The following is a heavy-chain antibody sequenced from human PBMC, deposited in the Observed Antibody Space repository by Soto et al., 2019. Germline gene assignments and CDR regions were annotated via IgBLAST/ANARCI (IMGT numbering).Heavy chain of an antibody. V-gene: IGHV1-69*06. CDR1: GGTFSSYA. CDR2: IIPIFGTA. Sequence: ASVKVSCKASGGTFSSYAISWVRQAPGQGLEWMGGIIPIFGTANYAQKFQGRVTITADKSTSTAYMELSSLRSEDTAVYYCARRELRWLSPGFDYWGQGTLVTVSS. D-gene: IGHD4-17*01. J-gene: IGHJ4*02. CDR3: ARRELRWLSPGFDY.